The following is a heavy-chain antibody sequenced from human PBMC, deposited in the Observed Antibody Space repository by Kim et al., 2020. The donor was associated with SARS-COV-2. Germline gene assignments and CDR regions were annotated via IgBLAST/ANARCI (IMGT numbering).Heavy chain of an antibody. CDR3: ARLRRIAIFGVVIITWFDP. D-gene: IGHD3-3*01. V-gene: IGHV4-59*08. J-gene: IGHJ5*01. Sequence: SETLSLTCTVSGGSISSYYWSWIRQPPGKGLEWIGYIYYSGSTKYNPSLKSRVTISVDTSKNQFSLKLSSVTAADTAVYYCARLRRIAIFGVVIITWFDPWGQGTLVTVSS. CDR2: IYYSGST. CDR1: GGSISSYY.